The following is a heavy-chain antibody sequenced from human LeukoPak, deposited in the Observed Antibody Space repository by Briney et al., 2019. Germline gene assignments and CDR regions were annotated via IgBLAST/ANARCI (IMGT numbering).Heavy chain of an antibody. J-gene: IGHJ5*02. V-gene: IGHV4-59*01. CDR3: ATSSYWNDGFDP. CDR2: IYYSGST. D-gene: IGHD1-1*01. CDR1: GGAISNYY. Sequence: PETLSLTCSVSGGAISNYYWSWIRQPPGKGLEWVGYIYYSGSTNYNPSLKSRVTISVATSKNQFSLKLSSVTAADTAVYYCATSSYWNDGFDPWGQGILVTVSS.